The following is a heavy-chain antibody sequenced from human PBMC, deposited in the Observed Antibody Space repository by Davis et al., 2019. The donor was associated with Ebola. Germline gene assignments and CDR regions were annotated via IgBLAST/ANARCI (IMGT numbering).Heavy chain of an antibody. CDR1: GYTFTNYG. CDR2: ISPYNGDT. CDR3: ARDQGEIFGLLMSPSSY. Sequence: ASVKVSCKASGYTFTNYGISWVRQAPGQGLEWMGWISPYNGDTSYAQKLQGRVTMTTDTSTSTAYMELRSLRSDDTAVYYCARDQGEIFGLLMSPSSYWGQGTLVTVSS. D-gene: IGHD3/OR15-3a*01. J-gene: IGHJ4*02. V-gene: IGHV1-18*01.